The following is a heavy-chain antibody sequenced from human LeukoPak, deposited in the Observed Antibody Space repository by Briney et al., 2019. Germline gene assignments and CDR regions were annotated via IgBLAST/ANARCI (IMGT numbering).Heavy chain of an antibody. CDR1: GFTFSSNA. Sequence: GGSLRLSCAASGFTFSSNAMSWVRQAPGKGLEWVSDISGSGGSTYYADSVKGRFTISRDNSKNTLYLQMSSLRVEDTAVYYCAKAAVGDVFSFDYWGQGTLVTVSS. D-gene: IGHD1-26*01. CDR3: AKAAVGDVFSFDY. CDR2: ISGSGGST. J-gene: IGHJ4*02. V-gene: IGHV3-23*01.